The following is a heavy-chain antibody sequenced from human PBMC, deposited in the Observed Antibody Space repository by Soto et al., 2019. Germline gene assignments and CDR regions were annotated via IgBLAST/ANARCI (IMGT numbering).Heavy chain of an antibody. J-gene: IGHJ4*02. CDR2: INPSGST. V-gene: IGHV4-34*01. CDR3: ARGRPGRSSGWYNY. Sequence: PSETLSLTCAVYGGSFSGYYLSWIRQPPGKGLEWIGEINPSGSTNYNPSLKSRVTISVDTSKNQFSLNLSSVTAADTAVYYCARGRPGRSSGWYNYWGQGTLVTVSS. CDR1: GGSFSGYY. D-gene: IGHD6-19*01.